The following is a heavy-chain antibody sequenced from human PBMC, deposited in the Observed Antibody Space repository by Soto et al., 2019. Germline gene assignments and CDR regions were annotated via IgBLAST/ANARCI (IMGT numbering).Heavy chain of an antibody. V-gene: IGHV2-5*02. D-gene: IGHD1-1*01. CDR3: PRNNYLNDWFAP. Sequence: QITLKESGPTLVKPTQTLTLTCTFSGFSLRSSGVGVGWIRQSPGKALEWLALIYWDDDKRYRSSLKSRLTITKHTSKNQVVLTITNMDPVDTATYYCPRNNYLNDWFAPWGQGTLVTVSS. CDR2: IYWDDDK. CDR1: GFSLRSSGVG. J-gene: IGHJ5*02.